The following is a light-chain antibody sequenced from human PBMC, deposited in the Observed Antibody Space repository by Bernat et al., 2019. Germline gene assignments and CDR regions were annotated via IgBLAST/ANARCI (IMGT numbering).Light chain of an antibody. CDR1: QVSGTY. V-gene: IGKV1-9*01. CDR2: GAS. CDR3: QQLDRFPIT. Sequence: DVQLTQSPSFLSASVGDRDDITCRASQVSGTYLAWYQKKPGKAPKLLIYGASTLQNGVPSRFSGSGSGTEFTLTTASLQPEDGATYFCQQLDRFPITFGQGTQLEIK. J-gene: IGKJ5*01.